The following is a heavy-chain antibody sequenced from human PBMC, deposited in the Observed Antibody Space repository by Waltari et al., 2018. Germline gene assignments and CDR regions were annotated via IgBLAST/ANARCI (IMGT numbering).Heavy chain of an antibody. J-gene: IGHJ3*02. D-gene: IGHD1-7*01. V-gene: IGHV4-4*02. CDR2: IYHSGST. CDR3: ARHGGMELLPGAFDI. Sequence: QVQLQESGPGLVKPSGTLSLTCAVSGGSINSSNWWSWVRQPPGKGLEWIGEIYHSGSTYYNPSLKSRVTISVDTSKNQFSLKLSSVTAADTAVYYCARHGGMELLPGAFDIWGQGTMVT. CDR1: GGSINSSNW.